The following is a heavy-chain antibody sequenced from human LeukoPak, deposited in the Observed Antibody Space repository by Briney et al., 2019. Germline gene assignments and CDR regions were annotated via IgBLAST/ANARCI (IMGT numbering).Heavy chain of an antibody. J-gene: IGHJ4*02. CDR2: IYYSGST. CDR1: GGSISSYY. Sequence: SETLSLTCTVSGGSISSYYWSWIRQPPGKGLEWIGYIYYSGSTNYNPSLKSRVTISVDTSKNQFSLKLSSVTAADTAVYYCARGYARIGPFDYWGQGTLVTVSS. D-gene: IGHD1-26*01. V-gene: IGHV4-59*01. CDR3: ARGYARIGPFDY.